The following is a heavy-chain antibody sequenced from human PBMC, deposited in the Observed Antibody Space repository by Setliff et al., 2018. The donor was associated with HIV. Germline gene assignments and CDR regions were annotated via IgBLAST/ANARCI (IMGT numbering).Heavy chain of an antibody. J-gene: IGHJ4*02. CDR3: ARQGLWGSYFNY. Sequence: SETLSLTCAVSGGAISGTTFYWGWVRQSPERGLAWIGSVYYTGRPFNNPSLKTRVNISVDSSRDQFSLKLTPATVADSVISFCARQGLWGSYFNYWGRGTLVTVSS. D-gene: IGHD3-16*01. V-gene: IGHV4-39*01. CDR1: GGAISGTTFY. CDR2: VYYTGRP.